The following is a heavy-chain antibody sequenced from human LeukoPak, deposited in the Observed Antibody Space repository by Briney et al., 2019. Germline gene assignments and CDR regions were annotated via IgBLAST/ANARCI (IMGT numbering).Heavy chain of an antibody. Sequence: KTSGTLSLTCAVSGGSISSSNWWSWVRQPPGKGLEWIGYIYYSGSTYYNPSLKSRVTISVDTSKNQFSLKLSSVTAADTAVYCCARGVITMVRGVIPPFDPWGQGTLVTVSS. D-gene: IGHD3-10*01. CDR2: IYYSGST. CDR3: ARGVITMVRGVIPPFDP. J-gene: IGHJ5*02. CDR1: GGSISSSNW. V-gene: IGHV4-4*01.